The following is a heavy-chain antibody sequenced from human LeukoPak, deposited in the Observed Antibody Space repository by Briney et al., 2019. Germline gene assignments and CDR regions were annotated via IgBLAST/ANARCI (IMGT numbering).Heavy chain of an antibody. J-gene: IGHJ5*02. CDR3: ARPRGSGSFNWFDP. CDR1: GYSISSGYY. V-gene: IGHV4-38-2*02. D-gene: IGHD3-10*01. CDR2: IYHSGST. Sequence: PSETLSLTCTVSGYSISSGYYWGWIRQPPGKGLEWIGSIYHSGSTYYNPSLKSRVTISVDTSKNQFSLKLSSVTAADTAFYYCARPRGSGSFNWFDPWGQGTLVTVSS.